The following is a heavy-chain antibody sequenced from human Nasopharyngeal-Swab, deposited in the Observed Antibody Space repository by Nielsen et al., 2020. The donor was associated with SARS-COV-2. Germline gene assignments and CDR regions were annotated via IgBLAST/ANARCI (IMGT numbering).Heavy chain of an antibody. J-gene: IGHJ4*02. CDR2: INPNGGAT. CDR3: ARAEQSRTNFDY. D-gene: IGHD1/OR15-1a*01. V-gene: IGHV1-2*05. Sequence: ASVKVSCKASGYILTGYYMHWVRQAPRQGLEWMGRINPNGGATNYAQKFQDRVTMTRDTSINTAYMELSSLRSDDTVVYYCARAEQSRTNFDYWGQGVLVTVSS. CDR1: GYILTGYY.